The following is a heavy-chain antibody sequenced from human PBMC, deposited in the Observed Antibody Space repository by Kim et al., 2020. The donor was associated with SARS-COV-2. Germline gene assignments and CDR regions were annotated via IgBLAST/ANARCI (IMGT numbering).Heavy chain of an antibody. V-gene: IGHV3-23*01. CDR3: AKELLGSGYLPLDYYYGMDV. D-gene: IGHD6-25*01. Sequence: RFTISRDNSKNTLYLQMNSLRAEDTAVYYCAKELLGSGYLPLDYYYGMDVWGQGTTVTVSS. J-gene: IGHJ6*02.